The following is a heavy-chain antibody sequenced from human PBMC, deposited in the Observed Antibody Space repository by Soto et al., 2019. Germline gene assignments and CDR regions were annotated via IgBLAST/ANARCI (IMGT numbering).Heavy chain of an antibody. D-gene: IGHD1-26*01. CDR1: GFTFSSYG. Sequence: XGSLGLSCAASGFTFSSYGMHGVRQAPGKGLEWVAVIWYDGSNKYYADSVKGRFTISRDNSKNTLYLQMNSLRAEDTAVYYCARTEMGATHLYYYGMDVWGQGTTVTVSS. V-gene: IGHV3-33*01. J-gene: IGHJ6*02. CDR2: IWYDGSNK. CDR3: ARTEMGATHLYYYGMDV.